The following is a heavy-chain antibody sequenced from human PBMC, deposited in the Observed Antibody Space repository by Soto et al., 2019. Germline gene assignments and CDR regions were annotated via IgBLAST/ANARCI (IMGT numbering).Heavy chain of an antibody. J-gene: IGHJ6*02. D-gene: IGHD2-8*01. CDR2: INPKSGGT. CDR3: ARGHSTDCSNGVCSFFYNHEMDV. V-gene: IGHV1-2*04. CDR1: GYSFTDYH. Sequence: QVQLVQSGAEVKKPGASVRVSCKASGYSFTDYHIHWVRQAPGQGLEWLGRINPKSGGTSTAQKLQGWVTMTRDRSISTGYMELTRLRSDDTAVYFCARGHSTDCSNGVCSFFYNHEMDVWGQGTTVTVSS.